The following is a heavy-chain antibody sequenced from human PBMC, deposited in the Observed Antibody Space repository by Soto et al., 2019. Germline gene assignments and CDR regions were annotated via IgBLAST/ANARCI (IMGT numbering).Heavy chain of an antibody. J-gene: IGHJ4*02. CDR2: IIPIFGTA. D-gene: IGHD2-15*01. V-gene: IGHV1-69*06. CDR3: ASLLSATTRTLHFDY. CDR1: GGTFSSYA. Sequence: QVQLVQSGAEVKKPGSSVKVSCKASGGTFSSYAISWVRQAPGQGLEWMGGIIPIFGTANYAQKFQGRVTITADKSTSTAYRELSSLRSEDTAVYYCASLLSATTRTLHFDYWGQGTLVTVSS.